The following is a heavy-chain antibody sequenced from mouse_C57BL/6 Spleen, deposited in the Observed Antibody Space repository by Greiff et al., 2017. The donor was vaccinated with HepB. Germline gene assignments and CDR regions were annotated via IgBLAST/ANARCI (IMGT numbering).Heavy chain of an antibody. V-gene: IGHV1-26*01. J-gene: IGHJ1*03. D-gene: IGHD1-1*01. CDR2: INPNNGGT. Sequence: VQLQQSGPELVKPGASVKISCKASGYTFTDYYMNWVKQSHGKSLEWIGDINPNNGGTSYNQKFKGKATLTVDKSSSTAYMELRSLTSEDSAVYYCARVDYYGSSYGYFDVWGTGTTVTVSS. CDR3: ARVDYYGSSYGYFDV. CDR1: GYTFTDYY.